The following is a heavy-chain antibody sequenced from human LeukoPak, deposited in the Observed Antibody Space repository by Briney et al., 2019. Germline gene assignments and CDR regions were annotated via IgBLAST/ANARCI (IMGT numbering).Heavy chain of an antibody. CDR1: GDSVSSSSSA. D-gene: IGHD6-19*01. V-gene: IGHV6-1*01. J-gene: IGHJ6*02. Sequence: SQTLSLTCAISGDSVSSSSSAWSWIRQSPSRGLEWLGRTYYRSKWIIDYAVSVESRITINPDTSKNQFSLQLNSVTPEDTAVYYCAREGSSGWYLNYYYYGMDVWGQGTTVTVSS. CDR3: AREGSSGWYLNYYYYGMDV. CDR2: TYYRSKWII.